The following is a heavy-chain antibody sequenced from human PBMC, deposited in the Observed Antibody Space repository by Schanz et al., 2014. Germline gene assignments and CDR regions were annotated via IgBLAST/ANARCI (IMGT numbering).Heavy chain of an antibody. CDR1: GYTFTGYY. V-gene: IGHV1-46*03. Sequence: QVQLVQSGAEMKKPGASVKVSCKASGYTFTGYYMLWVRQAPGQGLEWMGIINPSGGSTRYGQKFQGRISVTTDTSTSTVYLELSSLRSDDTAVYYCGRGFSRSYIDVWGQGTLITVSS. CDR3: GRGFSRSYIDV. D-gene: IGHD6-6*01. J-gene: IGHJ4*02. CDR2: INPSGGST.